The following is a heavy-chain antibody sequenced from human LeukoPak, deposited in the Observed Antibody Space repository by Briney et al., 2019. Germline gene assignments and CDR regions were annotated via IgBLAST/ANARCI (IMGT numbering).Heavy chain of an antibody. J-gene: IGHJ4*02. D-gene: IGHD1-14*01. CDR1: GGSISGYY. Sequence: SETLSLTCTVSGGSISGYYWSWIRQPPGKGLEWIGYIYSGESTNYNPSLKSRLTISVDTSNNQFSLRLSSVTAADTAVYYCATDKAEATDYWGPGTLVTVSS. CDR3: ATDKAEATDY. V-gene: IGHV4-59*01. CDR2: IYSGEST.